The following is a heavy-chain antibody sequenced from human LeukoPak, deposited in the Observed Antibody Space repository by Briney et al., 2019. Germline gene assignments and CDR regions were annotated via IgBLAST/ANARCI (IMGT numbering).Heavy chain of an antibody. CDR2: INPNSGGT. Sequence: ASVKVSCKASGYTFTSYYMHWVRQAPGQGLEWMGWINPNSGGTNYAQKFQGRVTMTRDTSISTAYMELSRLRSDDTAVYYCARDPSVAVAFDYWGQGTLVTVSS. D-gene: IGHD6-19*01. CDR3: ARDPSVAVAFDY. J-gene: IGHJ4*02. V-gene: IGHV1-2*02. CDR1: GYTFTSYY.